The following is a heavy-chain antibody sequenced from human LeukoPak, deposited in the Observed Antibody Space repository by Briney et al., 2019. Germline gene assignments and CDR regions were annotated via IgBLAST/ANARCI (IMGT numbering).Heavy chain of an antibody. CDR2: INPNSDGT. CDR1: GYTFTGYY. Sequence: ASVKVSYKASGYTFTGYYMHWVRQAPGQGLEWMGWINPNSDGTNYAQKFQGRVTMTRDTSISTAYMELSRLRSDDTAVYYCAKPNYDILTGYYGGGYYFDYWGQGTLVTVSS. V-gene: IGHV1-2*02. CDR3: AKPNYDILTGYYGGGYYFDY. J-gene: IGHJ4*02. D-gene: IGHD3-9*01.